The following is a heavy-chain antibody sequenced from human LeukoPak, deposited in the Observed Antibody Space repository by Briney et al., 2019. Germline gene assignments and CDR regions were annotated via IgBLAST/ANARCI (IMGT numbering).Heavy chain of an antibody. D-gene: IGHD3-9*01. Sequence: PSETLSLTCTVSGGSISSSSYYWGWIRQPLGKGLEWIGSIYYSGSTYYNPSLKSRVTISVDTSKNQFSLKLSSVTAADTAVYYCARNPQHYDILTGYLIRGSPYDYWGQGTLVTVSS. CDR1: GGSISSSSYY. V-gene: IGHV4-39*01. J-gene: IGHJ4*02. CDR2: IYYSGST. CDR3: ARNPQHYDILTGYLIRGSPYDY.